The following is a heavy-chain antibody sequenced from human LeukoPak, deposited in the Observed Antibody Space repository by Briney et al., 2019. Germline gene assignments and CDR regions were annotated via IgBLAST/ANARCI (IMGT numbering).Heavy chain of an antibody. CDR2: ISSSSSYI. Sequence: GGSLRLSRAPYGFTFSSHSMNSVRQAPGKGLESDPSISSSSSYIYYADSVKGRFTIARDNAKNSLYLQMSSLRAEDTAVYYCAGDYTGYWGQGTLVTVSP. CDR3: AGDYTGY. V-gene: IGHV3-21*01. CDR1: GFTFSSHS. J-gene: IGHJ4*02. D-gene: IGHD4-11*01.